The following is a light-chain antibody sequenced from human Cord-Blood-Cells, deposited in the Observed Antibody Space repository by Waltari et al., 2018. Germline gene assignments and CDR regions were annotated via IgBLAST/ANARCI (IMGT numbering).Light chain of an antibody. CDR3: SSYAGSNNLV. V-gene: IGLV2-8*01. Sequence: QSALTHNPSASVSPGQYVPISCTGTSRDGGGYYQVPCHQQHTGKAPKLMIYEVSKRPSGVPDRFSGSKSGNTASLTVSGLQAEDEADYYCSSYAGSNNLVFGTGTKVTVL. CDR2: EVS. J-gene: IGLJ1*01. CDR1: SRDGGGYYQ.